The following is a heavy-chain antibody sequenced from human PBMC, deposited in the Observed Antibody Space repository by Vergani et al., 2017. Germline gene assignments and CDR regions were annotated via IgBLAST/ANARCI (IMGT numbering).Heavy chain of an antibody. D-gene: IGHD6-13*01. CDR2: ISGSGGST. V-gene: IGHV3-23*01. CDR1: GFTFSSYA. Sequence: EVQLLESGGGLVQPGGSLRLSCAASGFTFSSYAMSWVRQAPGKGLEWVSAISGSGGSTYYADSVKDRFTISRDNSKNTLYLQMNSLRAEDTAVYYCAKVGSPPTAAGGFDYWGQGTLVTVSS. CDR3: AKVGSPPTAAGGFDY. J-gene: IGHJ4*02.